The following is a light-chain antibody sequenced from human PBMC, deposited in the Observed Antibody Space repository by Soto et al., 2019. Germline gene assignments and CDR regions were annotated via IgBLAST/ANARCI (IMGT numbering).Light chain of an antibody. Sequence: DIQMTQSPSTLSGSVGDRVTITCRASQTISSWLAWYQQKPGKAHKLLIYDAYSLESGVPSRFSGSGSGTEFTLTISSLQPDDFATYYCQQYNSYTWTFGQGTTVDIK. CDR2: DAY. V-gene: IGKV1-5*01. CDR1: QTISSW. J-gene: IGKJ1*01. CDR3: QQYNSYTWT.